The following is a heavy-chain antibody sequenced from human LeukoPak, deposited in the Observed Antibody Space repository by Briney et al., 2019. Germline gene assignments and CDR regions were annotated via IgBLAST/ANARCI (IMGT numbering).Heavy chain of an antibody. CDR3: ARAPYYYDSSGSQHFDY. J-gene: IGHJ4*02. V-gene: IGHV4-38-2*02. CDR1: GYSISSGYY. CDR2: IYHSGST. Sequence: PSETLSLTCTVSGYSISSGYYWGWIRQPPGKGLEWIGSIYHSGSTYYNPSLKSRVTISVDTSKNQFSLKLSPVTAADTAVYYCARAPYYYDSSGSQHFDYWGQGTLVTVSS. D-gene: IGHD3-22*01.